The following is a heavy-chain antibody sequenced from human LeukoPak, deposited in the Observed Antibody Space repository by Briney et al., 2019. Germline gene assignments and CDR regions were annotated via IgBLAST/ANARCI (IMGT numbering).Heavy chain of an antibody. CDR3: ASYGSQVGHYDFWSGPKGNWFDP. CDR1: GGSISSYY. CDR2: IHYSGST. Sequence: SETLSLTCTVSGGSISSYYWSWIRQHPGKGLEWIGYIHYSGSTYYNPSLKSRVTISVDTSKNQFSLKLSSVTAADTAVYYCASYGSQVGHYDFWSGPKGNWFDPWGQGTLVTVSS. V-gene: IGHV4-59*06. J-gene: IGHJ5*02. D-gene: IGHD3-3*01.